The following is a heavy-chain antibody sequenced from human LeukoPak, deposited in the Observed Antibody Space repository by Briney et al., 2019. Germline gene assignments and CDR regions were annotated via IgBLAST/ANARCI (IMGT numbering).Heavy chain of an antibody. CDR2: IYYSGST. CDR3: ARDEGAAAGMNY. J-gene: IGHJ4*02. Sequence: PSETLSLTCTVSGGSISSSSYYWGWIRQPPGKGLEWIGSIYYSGSTYYNPSLKSRVTISVDTSKNQFSLKLSSVTAADTAVYYCARDEGAAAGMNYWGQGTLVTVSS. D-gene: IGHD6-13*01. V-gene: IGHV4-39*07. CDR1: GGSISSSSYY.